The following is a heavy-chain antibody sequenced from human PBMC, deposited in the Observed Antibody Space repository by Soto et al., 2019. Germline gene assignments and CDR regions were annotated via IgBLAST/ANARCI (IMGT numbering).Heavy chain of an antibody. J-gene: IGHJ4*02. D-gene: IGHD3-10*01. CDR2: IYYSGST. Sequence: SETLSLTCTVSNGSLSSNYWSRIRQSPGKGLEWIGNIYYSGSTNYNPSLKSRVTMSVDTSKNQFTLKLSSVTAADTGVYFCARSFMVPVDFFDYWGQGTPVTVSS. CDR1: NGSLSSNY. CDR3: ARSFMVPVDFFDY. V-gene: IGHV4-59*01.